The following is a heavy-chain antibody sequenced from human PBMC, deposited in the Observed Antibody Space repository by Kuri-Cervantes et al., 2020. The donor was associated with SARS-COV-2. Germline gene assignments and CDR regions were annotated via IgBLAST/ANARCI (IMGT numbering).Heavy chain of an antibody. J-gene: IGHJ2*01. Sequence: GGSLRLSCAASGFTFSSYWMSWVRQAPGKGLEWVANIKQDGSEKYYVDSVKGRFTISRDNSKNTLYLQMNSLRAEDTAVYYCARDSYGDYDWYFDLWGRGTLVTVSS. CDR2: IKQDGSEK. D-gene: IGHD4-17*01. V-gene: IGHV3-7*01. CDR1: GFTFSSYW. CDR3: ARDSYGDYDWYFDL.